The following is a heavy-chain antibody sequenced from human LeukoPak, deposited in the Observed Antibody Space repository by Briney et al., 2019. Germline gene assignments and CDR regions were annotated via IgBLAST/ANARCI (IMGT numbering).Heavy chain of an antibody. CDR1: GFTFSNAW. CDR2: IKSKTDGGTT. Sequence: PGGSLRLSCAASGFTFSNAWMSWVRQAPGKGLEWVGRIKSKTDGGTTDYAAPVKGRFTISRDDSKNTLYLQMNSLKTEDTAVYYCTTDPTRIVLMVYATYFDYWGQGTLVTVSS. CDR3: TTDPTRIVLMVYATYFDY. V-gene: IGHV3-15*01. D-gene: IGHD2-8*01. J-gene: IGHJ4*02.